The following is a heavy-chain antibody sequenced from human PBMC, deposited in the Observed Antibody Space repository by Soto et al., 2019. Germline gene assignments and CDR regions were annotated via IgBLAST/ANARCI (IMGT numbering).Heavy chain of an antibody. Sequence: SETLSLTCTVSGGSISSSSYYWGWIRQPPGKGLEWIGSIYYSGSTYYNPSLKSRVTISVDTSKNQFSLKLSSVTAADTAVYYCARGVWFGELWYYYYGMDVCGQGTTVTVYS. V-gene: IGHV4-39*01. CDR2: IYYSGST. D-gene: IGHD3-10*01. CDR3: ARGVWFGELWYYYYGMDV. J-gene: IGHJ6*02. CDR1: GGSISSSSYY.